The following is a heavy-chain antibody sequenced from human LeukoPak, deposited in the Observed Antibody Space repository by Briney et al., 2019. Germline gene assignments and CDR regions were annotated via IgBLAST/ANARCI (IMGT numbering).Heavy chain of an antibody. CDR3: ARVRDNSGWCFDY. Sequence: GSLRLSCAASGFTFSSYSMNWVRQAPGKGLEWVSSISSSSSYIYYADSVKGRFTISRDNAKNSLYLQMNSLRAEDTAVYYCARVRDNSGWCFDYWGQGILVTVSS. J-gene: IGHJ4*02. V-gene: IGHV3-21*01. CDR1: GFTFSSYS. D-gene: IGHD6-19*01. CDR2: ISSSSSYI.